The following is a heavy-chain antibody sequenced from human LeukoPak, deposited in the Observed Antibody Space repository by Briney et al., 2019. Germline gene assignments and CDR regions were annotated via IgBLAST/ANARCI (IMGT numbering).Heavy chain of an antibody. CDR1: GGSISSYY. CDR2: IHFSGST. Sequence: KPSETLSLTCTVSGGSISSYYWSWIGQPPGKGLEWIGYIHFSGSTSYNPSLKSRVTISVDTSKNHFSLKLSSVTAADTAIYYCARSFYGGNSDYWGQGTLLTVSS. CDR3: ARSFYGGNSDY. D-gene: IGHD4-23*01. V-gene: IGHV4-59*01. J-gene: IGHJ4*02.